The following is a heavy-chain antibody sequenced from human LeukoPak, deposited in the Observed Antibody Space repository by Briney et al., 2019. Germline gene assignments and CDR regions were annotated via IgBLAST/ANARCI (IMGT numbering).Heavy chain of an antibody. D-gene: IGHD3-22*01. CDR3: ARVAYYYDSAGFYLNYYYGMDV. J-gene: IGHJ6*02. V-gene: IGHV3-30*02. CDR1: GFTFSSYG. Sequence: PGRSLRLSCAASGFTFSSYGMHWVRQAPGKGLEWVAFIRYDGSNKYYADSVKGRFTISRDNSKNTLYLQMNSLRAEDTAVYYCARVAYYYDSAGFYLNYYYGMDVWGQGTTVTASS. CDR2: IRYDGSNK.